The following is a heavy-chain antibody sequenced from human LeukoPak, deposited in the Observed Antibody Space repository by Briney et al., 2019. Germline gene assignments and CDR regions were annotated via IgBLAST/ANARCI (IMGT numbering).Heavy chain of an antibody. J-gene: IGHJ3*02. CDR2: IYTSGST. Sequence: PSXXLXLTCTVSGGSISSYYWSWIRQPAGKGLEWIGRIYTSGSTNYNPSLKSRVTISVDTSKNQFSLKLSSVTAADTAVYYCASRITYDAFDIWGQGTMVTVSS. D-gene: IGHD3-10*01. V-gene: IGHV4-4*07. CDR3: ASRITYDAFDI. CDR1: GGSISSYY.